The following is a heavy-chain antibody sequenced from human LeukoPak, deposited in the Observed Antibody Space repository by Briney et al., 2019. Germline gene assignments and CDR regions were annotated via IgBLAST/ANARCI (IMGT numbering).Heavy chain of an antibody. D-gene: IGHD4-17*01. CDR3: AGGGYMTTVTTFLGY. Sequence: GGSLRLSCAASGFTFSSYSMNWVRQAPGKGLEWVSSISSSSSYIYYADSVKGRFTISRDNAKNSLYLQMNSLRAEDTAVYYCAGGGYMTTVTTFLGYWGQGTLVTVSS. CDR1: GFTFSSYS. J-gene: IGHJ4*02. V-gene: IGHV3-21*01. CDR2: ISSSSSYI.